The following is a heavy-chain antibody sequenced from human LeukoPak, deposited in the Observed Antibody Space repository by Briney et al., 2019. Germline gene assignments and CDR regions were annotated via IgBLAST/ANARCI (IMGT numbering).Heavy chain of an antibody. CDR1: GFTFSSYW. CDR3: ATTSGTYYYDSSGYYASVQGLFDY. CDR2: IKQDGSEK. Sequence: GGSLRLSCAASGFTFSSYWMSWVRQAPGKGLEWVVNIKQDGSEKYYVDSVKGRFTISRDNAKNSLYLQMNSLRAEDTAVYYCATTSGTYYYDSSGYYASVQGLFDYWGQGTLVTVSS. D-gene: IGHD3-22*01. V-gene: IGHV3-7*01. J-gene: IGHJ4*02.